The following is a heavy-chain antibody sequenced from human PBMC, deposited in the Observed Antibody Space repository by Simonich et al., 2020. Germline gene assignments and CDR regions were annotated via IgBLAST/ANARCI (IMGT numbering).Heavy chain of an antibody. CDR1: GYTFTGYY. CDR2: INPNSGGT. CDR3: ARWPSIPASYGSGSYFDY. V-gene: IGHV1-2*02. J-gene: IGHJ4*02. D-gene: IGHD3-10*01. Sequence: QVQLVQSGAEVKKPGASVKVSCKASGYTFTGYYMHWVRQAPGQGLEWMGLINPNSGGTNYAQKFQGRVTMTRDTSISTAYMELSRLRSDDTAVYYCARWPSIPASYGSGSYFDYWGQGTLVTVSS.